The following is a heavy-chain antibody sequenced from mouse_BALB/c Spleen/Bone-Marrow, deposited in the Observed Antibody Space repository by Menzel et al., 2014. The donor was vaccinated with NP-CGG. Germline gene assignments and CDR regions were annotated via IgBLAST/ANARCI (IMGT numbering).Heavy chain of an antibody. Sequence: DVQLVESGGGLVQPKGSLKLSCAASGFTFNTYAMNWVRQAPGKGLEWVARIRSKSNNYATCYAGSVKDRFTISRDDSQSMLYLQMNNLKTEDTAMYYCVTSTYFDVWGAGTTVTVSS. CDR1: GFTFNTYA. D-gene: IGHD6-1*01. J-gene: IGHJ1*01. CDR2: IRSKSNNYAT. V-gene: IGHV10-1*02. CDR3: VTSTYFDV.